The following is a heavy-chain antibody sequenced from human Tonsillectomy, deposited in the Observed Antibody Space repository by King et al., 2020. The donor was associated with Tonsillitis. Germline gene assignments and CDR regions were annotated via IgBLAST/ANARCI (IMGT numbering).Heavy chain of an antibody. CDR2: IAYDGRNK. CDR3: ARDGFGLKYFQH. J-gene: IGHJ1*01. D-gene: IGHD3-10*01. Sequence: VQLVESGGGVVQPGRSLRLSCAASGFTFRNSAMHWVRQAPGKGLEWVGVIAYDGRNKYHADSVKDRFTISRDNSKNTLYLQMNSLRVDDTGVYYCARDGFGLKYFQHCGQGTLVTVSS. CDR1: GFTFRNSA. V-gene: IGHV3-30*04.